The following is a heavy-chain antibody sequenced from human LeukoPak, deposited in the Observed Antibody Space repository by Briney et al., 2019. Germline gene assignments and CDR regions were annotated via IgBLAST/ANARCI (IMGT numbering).Heavy chain of an antibody. J-gene: IGHJ6*03. Sequence: SETLSLTCAVYGGSFSGYYWSRIRQPPGKGLGWIGEINHSGSTNYNPSLKSRVTISVDTSKNQFSLKLSSVTAADTAVYYCARSAGGYDILTGYYLDYYYYYMDVWGKGTTVTISS. D-gene: IGHD3-9*01. CDR1: GGSFSGYY. V-gene: IGHV4-34*01. CDR2: INHSGST. CDR3: ARSAGGYDILTGYYLDYYYYYMDV.